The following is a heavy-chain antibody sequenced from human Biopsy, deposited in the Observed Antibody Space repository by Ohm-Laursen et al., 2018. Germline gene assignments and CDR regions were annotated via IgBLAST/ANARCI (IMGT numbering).Heavy chain of an antibody. V-gene: IGHV1-69*01. J-gene: IGHJ4*02. CDR2: INSMFGTT. D-gene: IGHD1-1*01. Sequence: GSSVKVSCKASGGTFSSFGISWVRQAPGQGLEWMGEINSMFGTTNYAQTFQGRVTITAGESTSTAYMEVSSLRSEDTAVYYCAKRGVERGRPLAYWGQGTLVTVPS. CDR1: GGTFSSFG. CDR3: AKRGVERGRPLAY.